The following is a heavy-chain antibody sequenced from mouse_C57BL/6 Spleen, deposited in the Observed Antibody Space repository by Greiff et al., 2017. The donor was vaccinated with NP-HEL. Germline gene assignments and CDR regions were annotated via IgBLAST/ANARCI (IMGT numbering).Heavy chain of an antibody. D-gene: IGHD2-4*01. Sequence: EVQLVESGGGLVKPGGSLKLSCAASGFTFSSYAMSWVRQTPEKRLEWVATISDGGSYTYYQDNVKGRFTISRDNAKNNLYLQMSHLRSEDTAMYYGARDRGYDDDDSYYAMDYWGQGTSVTVSS. CDR3: ARDRGYDDDDSYYAMDY. CDR1: GFTFSSYA. J-gene: IGHJ4*01. CDR2: ISDGGSYT. V-gene: IGHV5-4*01.